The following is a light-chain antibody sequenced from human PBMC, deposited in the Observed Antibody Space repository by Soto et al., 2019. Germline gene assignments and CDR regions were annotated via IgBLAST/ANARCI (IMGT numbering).Light chain of an antibody. Sequence: QSALTQPASVSGSPGQSITISCTGTSTDVGGYNYVSWYQQHPGKAPKLMIYDVSNRPSGVPNRFAGSKSGNTASLTISGLQAGDEAGFYCSSYSSSSTFVVFGGGTKLTVL. V-gene: IGLV2-14*01. CDR2: DVS. CDR3: SSYSSSSTFVV. CDR1: STDVGGYNY. J-gene: IGLJ2*01.